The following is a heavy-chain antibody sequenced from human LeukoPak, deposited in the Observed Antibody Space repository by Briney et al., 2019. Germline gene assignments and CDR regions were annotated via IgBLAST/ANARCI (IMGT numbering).Heavy chain of an antibody. J-gene: IGHJ4*02. CDR1: GFTFSSYW. Sequence: GGSLRLSCAASGFTFSSYWMHWVRQAPGKGLVWVSRISPDGSTTGHADSVKGRFTTSRDNAKNALFLQMNSLRAEDTAVYYCTRDFDFSSAIWGQGTLVTVSS. CDR3: TRDFDFSSAI. CDR2: ISPDGSTT. D-gene: IGHD3-3*01. V-gene: IGHV3-74*01.